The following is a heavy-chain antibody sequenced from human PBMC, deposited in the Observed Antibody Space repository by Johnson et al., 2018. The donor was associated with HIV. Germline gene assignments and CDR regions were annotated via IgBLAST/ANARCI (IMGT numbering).Heavy chain of an antibody. Sequence: QVQLVESGGGVVQPGRSLRLSCAASGFTFSNYGMHWVRQAPGKGLEWVEVISYDGSNKYYADSVQGRFTISRDNSKNTLYLQMNSLRAEDTAVYYCAKGRGGGEAFDIWGQGTMVTVSS. CDR3: AKGRGGGEAFDI. V-gene: IGHV3-30*18. CDR2: ISYDGSNK. CDR1: GFTFSNYG. J-gene: IGHJ3*02.